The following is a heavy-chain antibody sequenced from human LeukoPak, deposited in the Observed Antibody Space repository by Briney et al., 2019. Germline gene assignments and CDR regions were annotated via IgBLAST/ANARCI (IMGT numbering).Heavy chain of an antibody. J-gene: IGHJ3*02. CDR1: GFTFSNAW. Sequence: GGSLRLSCAASGFTFSNAWMSWVRQAPGKGLEWVGRIKSKTDGGTTDYAAPVKGRFTISRDDSKNTLYLQMNSLKTEDTDVYYCTTEMAKGAFDIWGQGTMVTVSS. V-gene: IGHV3-15*01. D-gene: IGHD5-24*01. CDR3: TTEMAKGAFDI. CDR2: IKSKTDGGTT.